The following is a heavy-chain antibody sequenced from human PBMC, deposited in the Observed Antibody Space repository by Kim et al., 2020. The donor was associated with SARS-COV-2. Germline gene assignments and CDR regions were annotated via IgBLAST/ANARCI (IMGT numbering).Heavy chain of an antibody. CDR1: GFTFSRSW. CDR3: ARVGHLGADYWGAQLYYFDY. Sequence: GGSLRLSCAASGFTFSRSWMHWVRQAPGKGLVWVSRINSDGSSTSYADSVKGRFTISRDNAKNTLYLQMNSLRAEDTAAYYCARVGHLGADYWGAQLYYFDYWGQGTLVTVSS. CDR2: INSDGSST. J-gene: IGHJ4*02. D-gene: IGHD7-27*01. V-gene: IGHV3-74*01.